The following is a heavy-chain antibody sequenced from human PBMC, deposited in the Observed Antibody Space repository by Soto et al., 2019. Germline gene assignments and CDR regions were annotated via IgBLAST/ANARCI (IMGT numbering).Heavy chain of an antibody. CDR2: IYYSGST. CDR3: ATRSPLSATVTTLDY. Sequence: QVQLQESGPGLVKPSQTLSLTCTVSGGSISSGGYYWSWIRQHPGKGLEWIGYIYYSGSTYYNPSLKSRVTTSVDTSKNQFSLKLSSVTSADTAVYYCATRSPLSATVTTLDYWGQGTLVTVSS. V-gene: IGHV4-31*03. D-gene: IGHD4-17*01. CDR1: GGSISSGGYY. J-gene: IGHJ4*02.